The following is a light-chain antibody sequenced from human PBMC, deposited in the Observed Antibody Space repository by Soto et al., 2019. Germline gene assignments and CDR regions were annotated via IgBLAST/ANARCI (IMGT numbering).Light chain of an antibody. Sequence: DIQMTHSPSTLSASIGDRVTITCRASHSINSWLAWYQQKPGKAPKLLIYKASTLESGVPSRFSGSGSGTEFTLTISCLQPDDFATYYCQHYNSYSEFSFGPGTKVDIK. CDR2: KAS. CDR3: QHYNSYSEFS. CDR1: HSINSW. V-gene: IGKV1-5*03. J-gene: IGKJ3*01.